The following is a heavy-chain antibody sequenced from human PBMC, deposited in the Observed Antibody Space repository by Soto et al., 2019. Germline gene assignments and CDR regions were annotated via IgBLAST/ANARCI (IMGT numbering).Heavy chain of an antibody. CDR2: ISVYNGNT. V-gene: IGHV1-18*01. Sequence: ASVKVSCKASGYTFTSYGISWVRQAPGQGLEWMGWISVYNGNTNYAQKLQGRVTMTTDTSTSTAYMELRSLRSDDTAVYYCARDARGITIFGVVIGHYYYGMDVWGQGTTVTVSS. D-gene: IGHD3-3*01. CDR1: GYTFTSYG. CDR3: ARDARGITIFGVVIGHYYYGMDV. J-gene: IGHJ6*02.